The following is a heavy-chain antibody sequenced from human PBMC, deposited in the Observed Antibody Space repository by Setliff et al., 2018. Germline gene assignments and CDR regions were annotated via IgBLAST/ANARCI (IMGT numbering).Heavy chain of an antibody. D-gene: IGHD3-3*01. CDR3: ARDVYDFRTGLAAP. Sequence: GGSLRLSCTASGLSYINDWVSWVRQAPGKGLEWLASINPHGSEKYYVDSVQGRFTISRDNAKNSLYLQMNSLRVEDTAVYYCARDVYDFRTGLAAPWGQGTLVTVSS. J-gene: IGHJ5*02. CDR2: INPHGSEK. V-gene: IGHV3-7*01. CDR1: GLSYINDW.